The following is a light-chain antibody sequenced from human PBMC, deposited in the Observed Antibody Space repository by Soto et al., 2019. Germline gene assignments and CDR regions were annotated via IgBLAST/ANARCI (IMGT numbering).Light chain of an antibody. Sequence: EIVLTRSPGSLSLSPGERATLSCRASQSVSSTFFAWYQQRPGQAPRLLMYGASSRATGIPERFSGSGSGTDFTLTISRLEPEDFGVYYCQQFESSVTFGQGTKVEIK. CDR1: QSVSSTF. CDR2: GAS. CDR3: QQFESSVT. V-gene: IGKV3-20*01. J-gene: IGKJ1*01.